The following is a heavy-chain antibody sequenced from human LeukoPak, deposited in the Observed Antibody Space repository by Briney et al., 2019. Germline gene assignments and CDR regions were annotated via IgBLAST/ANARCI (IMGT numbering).Heavy chain of an antibody. CDR2: IYYSGST. J-gene: IGHJ4*02. V-gene: IGHV4-59*12. CDR1: GGSISSYY. CDR3: ARRYCSGGTCYGTYYFDS. D-gene: IGHD2-15*01. Sequence: PSETLSLTCTVSGGSISSYYWSWIRQPPGKGLEWIGYIYYSGSTYYNPSLKRRATISLDTSKSHFSLKLTSVTAADTAVYYCARRYCSGGTCYGTYYFDSWGQGILVTVSS.